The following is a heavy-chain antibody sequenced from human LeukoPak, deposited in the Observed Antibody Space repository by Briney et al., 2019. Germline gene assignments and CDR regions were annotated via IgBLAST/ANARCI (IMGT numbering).Heavy chain of an antibody. Sequence: GGSLRLSCAASGFTFTTYNMNWVRQAPGKRLEWVSSITSSSSYTFYADSVKGRFTISRDNAKNSLYLQMNSLRAEDTAVYYCARDLRGRQGYYYMDVWGKGTTVTVSS. CDR2: ITSSSSYT. CDR1: GFTFTTYN. V-gene: IGHV3-21*06. J-gene: IGHJ6*03. CDR3: ARDLRGRQGYYYMDV.